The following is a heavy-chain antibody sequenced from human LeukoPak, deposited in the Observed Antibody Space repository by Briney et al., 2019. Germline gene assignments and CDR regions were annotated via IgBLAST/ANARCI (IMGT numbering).Heavy chain of an antibody. V-gene: IGHV4-34*01. D-gene: IGHD2-15*01. CDR1: GGSFSGYY. CDR3: ASPGRPYCSGGSCYLWNY. J-gene: IGHJ4*02. Sequence: SETLSLTCAVYGGSFSGYYWSWIRQPPGKGLEWIGSIYHSGSTYYNPSLKSRVTISVDTSKNQFSLKLSSVTAADTAVYYCASPGRPYCSGGSCYLWNYWGQGTLVTVSS. CDR2: IYHSGST.